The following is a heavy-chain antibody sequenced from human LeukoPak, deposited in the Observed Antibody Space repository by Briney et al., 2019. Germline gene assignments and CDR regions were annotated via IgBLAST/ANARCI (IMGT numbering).Heavy chain of an antibody. Sequence: GESLKISCKGSGCSFTSYWTTWVRQMPGKGLEWMGTIDPSDSNMKNYSPTLQGHVTISVDKSISTVYLQWSSLKASDTAMYYCATGSSGGYSYWGQGALVTVSS. CDR1: GCSFTSYW. CDR3: ATGSSGGYSY. J-gene: IGHJ4*02. CDR2: IDPSDSNMK. D-gene: IGHD3-10*01. V-gene: IGHV5-10-1*01.